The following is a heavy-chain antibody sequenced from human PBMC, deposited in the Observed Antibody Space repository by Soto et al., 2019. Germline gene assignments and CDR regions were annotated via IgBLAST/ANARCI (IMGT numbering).Heavy chain of an antibody. CDR1: GFIFSSKG. CDR3: ASWVGESLYDNSGKYDS. D-gene: IGHD3-22*01. CDR2: VSNDGSRK. V-gene: IGHV3-30*03. Sequence: QVQLVESGGGVVQPGRSLRLTCAASGFIFSSKGMHWVRQAPGKGLEWVALVSNDGSRKYYADSVKGRFTISRDNSENTLYLQMSSLRPEDTAVYYCASWVGESLYDNSGKYDSWGQGTLVTVSS. J-gene: IGHJ5*01.